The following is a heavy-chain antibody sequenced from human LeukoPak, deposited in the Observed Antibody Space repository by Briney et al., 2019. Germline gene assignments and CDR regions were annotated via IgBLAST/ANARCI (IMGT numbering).Heavy chain of an antibody. V-gene: IGHV4-30-4*08. CDR1: SGSISSSSYY. CDR3: ARARANIVVVPAAGGHYYYYYMDV. D-gene: IGHD2-2*01. CDR2: IYYSGST. Sequence: SETLSLTCTVSSGSISSSSYYWGWIRQPPGKGLEWIGYIYYSGSTYYNPSLKSRVTISVDTSKNQFSLKLSSVTAADTAVYYCARARANIVVVPAAGGHYYYYYMDVWGKGTTVTVSS. J-gene: IGHJ6*03.